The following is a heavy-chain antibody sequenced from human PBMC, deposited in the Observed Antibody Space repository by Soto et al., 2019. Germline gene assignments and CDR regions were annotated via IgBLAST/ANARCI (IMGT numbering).Heavy chain of an antibody. CDR1: GGSIISASYS. CDR2: IYSSGST. V-gene: IGHV4-31*11. J-gene: IGHJ5*02. Sequence: PSETLSLTCAVSGGSIISASYSWNWIGQSPGRGLEWIGHIYSSGSTYYNPSLKSRVSISVDTSNNQFSLKLTSVTAADTAVYFCAREDAARIERWFDAWGQGILVTVSS. CDR3: AREDAARIERWFDA. D-gene: IGHD6-6*01.